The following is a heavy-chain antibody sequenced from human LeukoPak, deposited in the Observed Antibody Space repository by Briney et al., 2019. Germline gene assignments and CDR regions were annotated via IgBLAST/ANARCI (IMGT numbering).Heavy chain of an antibody. CDR2: IYYSGST. Sequence: SETLSLTCTVSGGSISSYYWGWIRQFPGKGLEWIGYIYYSGSTSYNPSLKSRVSISVDMSKNQFSLKLSSVTAADTAVYYCARQNYSSSLFDYWGQGTLVTVSS. V-gene: IGHV4-59*08. CDR1: GGSISSYY. CDR3: ARQNYSSSLFDY. D-gene: IGHD6-13*01. J-gene: IGHJ4*02.